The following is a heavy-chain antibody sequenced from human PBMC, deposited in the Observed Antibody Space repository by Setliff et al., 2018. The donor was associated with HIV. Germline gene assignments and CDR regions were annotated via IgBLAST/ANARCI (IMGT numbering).Heavy chain of an antibody. CDR3: ARAKTIGSSALFLDP. J-gene: IGHJ5*02. CDR2: VYARGSA. Sequence: PSETLSLTCTVSGDSMNSVSYSWAWLRQSAGKGPEWIEHVYARGSANYNPSLTSRVTISVPTSKNQFSLNLNSVTAADTATYYCARAKTIGSSALFLDPWGQGTPVTVSS. CDR1: GDSMNSVSYS. D-gene: IGHD2-2*03. V-gene: IGHV4-61*09.